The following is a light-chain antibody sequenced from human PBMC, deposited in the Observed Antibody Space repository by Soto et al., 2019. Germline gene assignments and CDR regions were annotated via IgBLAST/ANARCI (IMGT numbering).Light chain of an antibody. CDR1: QSISSY. V-gene: IGKV1-39*01. CDR3: QQSYSTPGSPTSHPRGAFT. Sequence: DIQMTQSPSSLSASVGDRVTITCRASQSISSYLNWYQQKPGKAPKLLIYAASSLQSGVPSRFSGSGSGTDFTLTISSLQPEDFATYYCQQSYSTPGSPTSHPRGAFTFGPGTKVDIK. J-gene: IGKJ3*01. CDR2: AAS.